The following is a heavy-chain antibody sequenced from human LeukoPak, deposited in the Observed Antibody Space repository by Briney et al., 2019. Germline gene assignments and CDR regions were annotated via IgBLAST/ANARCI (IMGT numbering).Heavy chain of an antibody. J-gene: IGHJ4*02. V-gene: IGHV1-18*01. CDR3: ARDSRYCSSTSCSAFDY. CDR2: ISAYNGNT. CDR1: GYTFTSYG. D-gene: IGHD2-2*01. Sequence: ASVKVSCKASGYTFTSYGISWVRQAPGQGLEWMGWISAYNGNTNYAQKLQGRVTMTTDTSTSTAYMELRSLRSDDTAVYYSARDSRYCSSTSCSAFDYWGQGTLVTVSS.